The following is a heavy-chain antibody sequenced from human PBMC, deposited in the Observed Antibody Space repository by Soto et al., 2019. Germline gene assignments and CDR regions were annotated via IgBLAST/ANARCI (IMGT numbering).Heavy chain of an antibody. CDR2: ISGRVGTT. V-gene: IGHV3-23*01. CDR1: GFTFNDYG. D-gene: IGHD3-10*01. Sequence: EVQLLESGGGLVQPGGSLRLSCVASGFTFNDYGMSWVRQAPGKGLEWVSGISGRVGTTFHTDSVRGRFTISTDDSKITLFLHMSSLRAEDTAIYYCAKDLAPYGSGNYWETFGSWGQGTHVTVSS. CDR3: AKDLAPYGSGNYWETFGS. J-gene: IGHJ4*02.